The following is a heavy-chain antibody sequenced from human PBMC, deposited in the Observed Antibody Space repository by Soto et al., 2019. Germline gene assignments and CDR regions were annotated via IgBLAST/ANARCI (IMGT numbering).Heavy chain of an antibody. Sequence: GASVKVSCKTSGYTFTSYGISWVRQAPGQGLEWMGWISPYNYNTNYAQRLQGRVTMTTDTSTGTAYMELRSLRSDDTAVYYCARDLRGNSYYFDYWGQGTLVTVSS. CDR2: ISPYNYNT. D-gene: IGHD2-21*01. J-gene: IGHJ4*02. V-gene: IGHV1-18*04. CDR1: GYTFTSYG. CDR3: ARDLRGNSYYFDY.